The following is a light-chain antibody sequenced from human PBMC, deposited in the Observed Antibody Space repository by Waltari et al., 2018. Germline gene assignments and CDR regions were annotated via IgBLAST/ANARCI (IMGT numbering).Light chain of an antibody. Sequence: QSALTQPASVSGSPGQSITISCTGTSSDVGGYNYVSWYQQHPGKAPRLLIFDVTKRPSPFSDRCSRSKSGNTASLTISGLQAEDEADYYCLSYSRGSTLRVFGPGTRVTV. CDR3: LSYSRGSTLRV. CDR2: DVT. CDR1: SSDVGGYNY. J-gene: IGLJ1*01. V-gene: IGLV2-14*03.